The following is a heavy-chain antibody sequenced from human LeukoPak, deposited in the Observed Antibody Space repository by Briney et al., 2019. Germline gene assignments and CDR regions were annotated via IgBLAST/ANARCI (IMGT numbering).Heavy chain of an antibody. CDR3: ARAPGGSATP. CDR2: INSDGSST. D-gene: IGHD3-16*01. J-gene: IGHJ5*02. Sequence: AGGSVRLSCVASGFTFSSYWMHWVPQAPGKGLVWVSRINSDGSSTGYADSVKGRFTISRDNAKNTLYLQMNSLRAEDTAVYYCARAPGGSATPWGQGTLVTVSS. V-gene: IGHV3-74*01. CDR1: GFTFSSYW.